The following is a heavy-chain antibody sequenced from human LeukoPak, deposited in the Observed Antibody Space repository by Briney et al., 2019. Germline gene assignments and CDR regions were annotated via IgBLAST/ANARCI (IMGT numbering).Heavy chain of an antibody. D-gene: IGHD2-21*02. CDR1: GGSFSGYY. J-gene: IGHJ4*02. CDR3: ASLYCGGDCYPDY. V-gene: IGHV4-34*01. Sequence: SETLSLTCAVYGGSFSGYYWSWIRQPPGKGLEWIGEINHSGSTNYNPSLKSRVTISVDTSKNQFSLKPSSVTAADTAVYYCASLYCGGDCYPDYWGQGTLVTVSS. CDR2: INHSGST.